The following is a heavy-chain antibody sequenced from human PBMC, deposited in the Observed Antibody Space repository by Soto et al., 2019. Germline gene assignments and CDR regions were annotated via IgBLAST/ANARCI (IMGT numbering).Heavy chain of an antibody. CDR3: ARTYYYDSSGYYPFDY. D-gene: IGHD3-22*01. CDR2: IYTSGST. Sequence: PSETLSLTCTVSGGSISSYYWSWIRQPAGKGLEWIGRIYTSGSTNYNPSLKSRVTMSVDTSKNQFSLKLSSVTAADTAVYYCARTYYYDSSGYYPFDYWGQGTLVTVSS. CDR1: GGSISSYY. V-gene: IGHV4-4*07. J-gene: IGHJ4*02.